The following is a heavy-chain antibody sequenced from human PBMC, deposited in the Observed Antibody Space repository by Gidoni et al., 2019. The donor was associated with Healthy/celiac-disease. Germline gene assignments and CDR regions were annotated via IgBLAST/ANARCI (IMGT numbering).Heavy chain of an antibody. CDR3: ASFRYCTNGVCYSGLPGSTDDY. J-gene: IGHJ4*02. V-gene: IGHV1-69*01. D-gene: IGHD2-8*01. CDR2: IIPIFGTA. CDR1: GVTFSSYA. Sequence: QVQLVQSGAEVKKPGSSVKVSCKASGVTFSSYAISWVRQAPGQGLEWMGGIIPIFGTANYAQKFQGRVTITADESTSTAYMELSSLRSEDTAVYYCASFRYCTNGVCYSGLPGSTDDYWGQGTLVTVSS.